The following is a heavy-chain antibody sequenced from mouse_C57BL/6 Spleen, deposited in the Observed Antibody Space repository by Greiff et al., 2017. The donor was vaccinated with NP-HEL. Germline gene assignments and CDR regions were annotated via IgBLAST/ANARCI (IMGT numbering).Heavy chain of an antibody. V-gene: IGHV14-1*01. D-gene: IGHD1-1*01. CDR3: TSTVVTNYFDY. J-gene: IGHJ2*01. CDR1: GFNIKDYY. CDR2: IDPEDGDT. Sequence: DVQLQESGAELVRPGASVKLSCTASGFNIKDYYMHWVKQRPEQGLEWIGRIDPEDGDTEYAPKFQGKATMTADTSSNTAYLQLSSLTSEDTAVYYCTSTVVTNYFDYWGQGTTLTVSS.